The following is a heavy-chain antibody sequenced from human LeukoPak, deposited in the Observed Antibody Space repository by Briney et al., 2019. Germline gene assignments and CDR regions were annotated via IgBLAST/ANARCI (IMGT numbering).Heavy chain of an antibody. Sequence: SLRLSCTASGFTFGDYAMSWVRQAPGKGLEWVGFIRSKAYGGTTEYAASVKGRFTISRDDSRSIAYLQMNSLKTEDTAVYYCTRRYNYDSSGYYYVRDAFDIWGQGTMVTVSS. CDR1: GFTFGDYA. J-gene: IGHJ3*02. CDR2: IRSKAYGGTT. CDR3: TRRYNYDSSGYYYVRDAFDI. V-gene: IGHV3-49*04. D-gene: IGHD3-22*01.